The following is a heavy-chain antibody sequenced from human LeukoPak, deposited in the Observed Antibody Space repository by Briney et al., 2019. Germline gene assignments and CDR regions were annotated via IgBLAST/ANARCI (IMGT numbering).Heavy chain of an antibody. V-gene: IGHV3-15*01. J-gene: IGHJ5*02. CDR2: IKSKTDGGTI. D-gene: IGHD2-2*01. CDR1: KFTFSNAW. Sequence: GGSLRLSCAASKFTFSNAWMSWVRQAPGKGLEWVGRIKSKTDGGTIDYTAPVKGSFTISRDDSKNTLYLQMNSLRAEDTAVYYCAREKYQAGWFDPWGQGTLVTVSS. CDR3: AREKYQAGWFDP.